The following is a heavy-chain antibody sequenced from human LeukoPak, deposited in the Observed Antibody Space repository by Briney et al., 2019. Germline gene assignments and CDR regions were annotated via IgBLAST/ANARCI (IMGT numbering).Heavy chain of an antibody. D-gene: IGHD3-3*01. Sequence: SETLSLTCTVSGGSISSGSYYWSWIRQPAGKGLEWIGRIYTSGSTNYNPSLKSRVTIPVDTSKNQFSLKLSSVTAADTAVYYCARGDFWSGYYFDYWGQGTLVTVSS. CDR3: ARGDFWSGYYFDY. CDR2: IYTSGST. V-gene: IGHV4-61*02. CDR1: GGSISSGSYY. J-gene: IGHJ4*02.